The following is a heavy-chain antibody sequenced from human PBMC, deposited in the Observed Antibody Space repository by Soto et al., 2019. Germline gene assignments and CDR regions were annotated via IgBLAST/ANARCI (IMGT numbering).Heavy chain of an antibody. J-gene: IGHJ6*02. CDR2: IIPFIGSA. CDR1: GVTFSSYA. V-gene: IGHV1-69*18. Sequence: QVQLVQSGAEVKKPRSSVTVSCKASGVTFSSYAISWVRQAPGQGLEWLGRIIPFIGSANYAQKFQARVTITADESTSKAYMELTSLRSEDTAVYYCARGVMTTVPASYYYGMDVWGQGTTVTVSS. CDR3: ARGVMTTVPASYYYGMDV. D-gene: IGHD4-4*01.